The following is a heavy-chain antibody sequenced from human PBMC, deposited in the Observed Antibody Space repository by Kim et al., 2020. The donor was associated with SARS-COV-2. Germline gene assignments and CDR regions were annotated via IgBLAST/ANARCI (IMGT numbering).Heavy chain of an antibody. CDR2: IYPDGET. D-gene: IGHD1-7*01. Sequence: GGSLRLSCAASGLTVTSNYMSWVRQAPERGLEWVSIIYPDGETHYADSARGRFIISSDNSKNNLSLQMNSLRVDDTAVYYCAKLPGTIVPSPYYWGQGTLVTVSS. J-gene: IGHJ4*02. CDR3: AKLPGTIVPSPYY. V-gene: IGHV3-53*01. CDR1: GLTVTSNY.